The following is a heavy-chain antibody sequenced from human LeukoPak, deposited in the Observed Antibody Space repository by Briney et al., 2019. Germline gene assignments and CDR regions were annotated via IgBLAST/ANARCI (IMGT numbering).Heavy chain of an antibody. CDR1: GFTFSEHF. V-gene: IGHV3-11*01. Sequence: GGSLRLSCTASGFTFSEHFMTWIRLAPGKGLECVSYMSSRGNNIYYADSVKGRFTISRDNAKSSLYLQMNNLGAEDTAVYYCARGGRWLQWYYFDYWGQGTVVTVSA. CDR3: ARGGRWLQWYYFDY. CDR2: MSSRGNNI. J-gene: IGHJ4*02. D-gene: IGHD5-24*01.